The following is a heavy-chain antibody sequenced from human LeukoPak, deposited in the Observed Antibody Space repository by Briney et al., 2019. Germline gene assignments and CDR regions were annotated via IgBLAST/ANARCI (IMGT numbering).Heavy chain of an antibody. CDR1: GGSISSYY. V-gene: IGHV4-59*01. Sequence: PSETLSLTCTVSGGSISSYYWSWIRQPPGKGLEWIGYIYYSGSTNYNPSLKSRVTISVDTSKNQFSLKLSSVTAADTAVYYCARYSGYAHFDYWGQGTLVTVSS. D-gene: IGHD5-12*01. J-gene: IGHJ4*02. CDR3: ARYSGYAHFDY. CDR2: IYYSGST.